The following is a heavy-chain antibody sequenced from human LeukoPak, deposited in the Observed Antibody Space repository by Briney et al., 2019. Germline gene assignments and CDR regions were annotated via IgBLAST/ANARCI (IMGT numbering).Heavy chain of an antibody. V-gene: IGHV1-69*05. J-gene: IGHJ4*02. Sequence: ASVKVSCKASGGTFSSYAIIWVRQAPGQGLEWMGGIIPIFGTANYAQKFQGRVTITTDESTSTAYMELSSLRSEDTAVYYCARDVVGALDYWGQGTLVTVSS. D-gene: IGHD1-26*01. CDR2: IIPIFGTA. CDR3: ARDVVGALDY. CDR1: GGTFSSYA.